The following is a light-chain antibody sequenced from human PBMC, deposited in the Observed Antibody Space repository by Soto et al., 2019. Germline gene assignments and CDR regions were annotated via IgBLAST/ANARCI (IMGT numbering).Light chain of an antibody. CDR2: EVS. CDR1: SSDVGGYNY. CDR3: SSYAGSNNLGV. Sequence: QSALTQPPSASGSPGQSVTISCTGTSSDVGGYNYVSWYQHHPGKAPKLMIYEVSKRPSGVPDRFSGSKSGNMASLTVSGLQAEDEADYYCSSYAGSNNLGVFGGGTKVTVL. J-gene: IGLJ2*01. V-gene: IGLV2-8*01.